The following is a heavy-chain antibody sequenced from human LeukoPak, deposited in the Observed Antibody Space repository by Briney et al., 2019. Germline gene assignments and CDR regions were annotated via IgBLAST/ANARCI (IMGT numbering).Heavy chain of an antibody. Sequence: PSETLSLTCTVSGGSISSGGYYWSWIRQHPGKGLEWIGYIYYSGSTYYNPSLKSRVTISVDTSKNQSSLKLSSVTAADTAVYYCARWLLNFDAFDIWGQGTMVTVSS. D-gene: IGHD2-15*01. CDR2: IYYSGST. CDR3: ARWLLNFDAFDI. V-gene: IGHV4-31*03. J-gene: IGHJ3*02. CDR1: GGSISSGGYY.